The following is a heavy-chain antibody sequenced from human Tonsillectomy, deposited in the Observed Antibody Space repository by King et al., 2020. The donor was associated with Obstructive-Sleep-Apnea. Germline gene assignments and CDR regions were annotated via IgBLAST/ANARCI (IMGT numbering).Heavy chain of an antibody. J-gene: IGHJ4*02. Sequence: VQLQESGPGLVKPSETLSLTCTVSGGSISIYYWSWIRQPPGNGREWIGYNYYSGRTYYNPSRKSRVTISAETSKNQFSLKLSSVTAADTAVYYCAREGVGGGSGFDYWGQGTLVTVSS. CDR2: NYYSGRT. CDR1: GGSISIYY. V-gene: IGHV4-59*12. D-gene: IGHD2-15*01. CDR3: AREGVGGGSGFDY.